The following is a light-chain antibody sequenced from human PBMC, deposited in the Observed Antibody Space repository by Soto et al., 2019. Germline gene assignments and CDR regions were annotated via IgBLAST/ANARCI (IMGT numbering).Light chain of an antibody. Sequence: EIVLTQSPATLSLSPGERATLSCRASQSVSSYLAWYQYKPGQAPRLLIYDASNRATGIPARFSGSGSGTDFTLTIISLEPEDFAVYYCQQRINWPLTFGQGTKMQIK. CDR2: DAS. CDR1: QSVSSY. CDR3: QQRINWPLT. V-gene: IGKV3-11*01. J-gene: IGKJ1*01.